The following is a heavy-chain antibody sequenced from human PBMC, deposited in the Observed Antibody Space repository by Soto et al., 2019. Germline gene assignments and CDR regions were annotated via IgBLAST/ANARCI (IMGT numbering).Heavy chain of an antibody. CDR2: ISSSSSYI. J-gene: IGHJ6*04. CDR1: GFTFSNYS. D-gene: IGHD2-2*01. CDR3: ARDRGYCSSTSCYLSSMDV. Sequence: GGSLRLSCAASGFTFSNYSMNWVRQAPGKGLEWVPSISSSSSYIYYADSVKGRFTISRDNAKNSLYLQMNSLRAEDTAVYYCARDRGYCSSTSCYLSSMDVWGKGTTVTVSS. V-gene: IGHV3-21*01.